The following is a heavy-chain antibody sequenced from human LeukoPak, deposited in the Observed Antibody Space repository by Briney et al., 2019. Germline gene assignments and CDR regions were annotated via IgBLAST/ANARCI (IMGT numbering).Heavy chain of an antibody. CDR1: GGSISSYY. V-gene: IGHV4-59*08. CDR3: ARHVSGNYDFWSGYQRPFDY. Sequence: SETLSLTCTVSGGSISSYYWSWIRQPPGKGLEWIGSIYHSGSTYYNPSLKSRVTISVDTSKNQFSLKLSSVTAADTAVYYCARHVSGNYDFWSGYQRPFDYWGQGTLVTVSS. J-gene: IGHJ4*02. D-gene: IGHD3-3*01. CDR2: IYHSGST.